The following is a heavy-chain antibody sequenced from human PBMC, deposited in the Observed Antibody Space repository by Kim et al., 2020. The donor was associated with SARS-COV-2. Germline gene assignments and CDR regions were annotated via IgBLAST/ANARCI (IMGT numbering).Heavy chain of an antibody. CDR1: GFTFSDYY. CDR3: ARDYYDSSGYVYYYYGMDV. J-gene: IGHJ6*02. V-gene: IGHV3-11*05. Sequence: GGSLRLSCAASGFTFSDYYMSWIRQGPGKGLERVSYISSSSSCTNYADSAQGRFTISRDNAKNALYLQMNSLRAEDTAVEYCARDYYDSSGYVYYYYGMDVWGQGTTVTGS. CDR2: ISSSSSCT. D-gene: IGHD3-22*01.